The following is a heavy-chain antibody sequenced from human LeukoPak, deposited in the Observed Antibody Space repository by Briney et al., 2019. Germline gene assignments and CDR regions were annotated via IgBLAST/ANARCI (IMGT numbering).Heavy chain of an antibody. CDR1: GGSISSYS. V-gene: IGHV4-59*01. D-gene: IGHD3-22*01. Sequence: SETLSLTCTVSGGSISSYSWSWIRQPPGKGLEWMGYIFYSGSTSYNPSLKSRVTISVDTSKNQFSLNLSSVTAADTAVYYCARDTTIPSSGYYFLSNYYYYYGMDVWGQGTTVTVSS. CDR3: ARDTTIPSSGYYFLSNYYYYYGMDV. J-gene: IGHJ6*02. CDR2: IFYSGST.